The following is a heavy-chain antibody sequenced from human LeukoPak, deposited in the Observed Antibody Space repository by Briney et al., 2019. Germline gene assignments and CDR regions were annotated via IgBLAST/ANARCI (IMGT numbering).Heavy chain of an antibody. D-gene: IGHD3-3*01. CDR2: IGYDGRFK. Sequence: PGTSLRLSCATSGFTFNNYPMHWVRQAPGKGLEWVAVIGYDGRFKFHSDSVKGRFTISRDNSKNTLYLQMNSLRAEDTAVYYCARGLVNYDFWSGSKDWGQGTLVTVSS. J-gene: IGHJ4*02. CDR1: GFTFNNYP. CDR3: ARGLVNYDFWSGSKD. V-gene: IGHV3-30*04.